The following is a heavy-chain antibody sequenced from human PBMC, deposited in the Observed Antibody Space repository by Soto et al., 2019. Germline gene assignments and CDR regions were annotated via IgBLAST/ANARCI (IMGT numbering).Heavy chain of an antibody. V-gene: IGHV4-34*01. D-gene: IGHD3-16*02. J-gene: IGHJ4*02. CDR1: GESFSGYY. CDR2: INHSGST. CDR3: ARGRIYDYVWGSSRYHLDY. Sequence: SETPSLTCAVYGESFSGYYWSWIRQPPGKGLEWIGEINHSGSTNYNPSLKSRVTISVDTSKNQFSLKLSSVTAADTAVYYCARGRIYDYVWGSSRYHLDYWGQGTLGTVS.